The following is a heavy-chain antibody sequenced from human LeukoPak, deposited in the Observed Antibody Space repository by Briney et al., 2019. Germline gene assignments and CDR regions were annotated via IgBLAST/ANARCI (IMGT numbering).Heavy chain of an antibody. V-gene: IGHV3-53*01. CDR2: IYSGGST. D-gene: IGHD1-20*01. CDR3: AKDSDITGTTASLYYYYMDV. Sequence: PGGSLRLSCAASGFTVSSNYMSWVRQAPGKGLEWVSVIYSGGSTYYADSVKGRFTISRDNSKNTLYLQMNSLRAEDTAVYYCAKDSDITGTTASLYYYYMDVWGKGTTVTVSS. CDR1: GFTVSSNY. J-gene: IGHJ6*03.